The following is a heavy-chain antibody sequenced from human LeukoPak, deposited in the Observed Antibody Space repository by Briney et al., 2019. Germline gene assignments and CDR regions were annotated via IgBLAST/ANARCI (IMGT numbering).Heavy chain of an antibody. Sequence: GASVKVSCKASGYTFTSYDINWVRQATGQGLEWLGWMNPNNANTDYAQKFQGRVTLTRNTSISTAYMELSSLRSEDTAVYYCARVVPTEYYFDYWGQGTLVTVSS. CDR1: GYTFTSYD. D-gene: IGHD4-17*01. CDR3: ARVVPTEYYFDY. V-gene: IGHV1-8*01. J-gene: IGHJ4*02. CDR2: MNPNNANT.